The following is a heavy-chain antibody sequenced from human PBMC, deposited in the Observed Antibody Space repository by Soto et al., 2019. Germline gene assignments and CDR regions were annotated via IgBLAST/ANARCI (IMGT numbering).Heavy chain of an antibody. J-gene: IGHJ4*02. CDR3: ARGTEYIDGWRTFDL. D-gene: IGHD2-2*01. V-gene: IGHV4-61*08. CDR1: DDSFRGAEYY. Sequence: PSETLSLTCTVSDDSFRGAEYYWSWIRQPLGKGPEWIGYTYYNGDTKYNPALRSRVTMSEDTSKNQFSLRLSSVTAADTAVYFCARGTEYIDGWRTFDLWGRGILVTVSS. CDR2: TYYNGDT.